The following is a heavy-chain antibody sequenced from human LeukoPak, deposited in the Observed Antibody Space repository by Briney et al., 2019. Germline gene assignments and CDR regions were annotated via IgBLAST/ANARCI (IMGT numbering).Heavy chain of an antibody. J-gene: IGHJ1*01. D-gene: IGHD2-15*01. V-gene: IGHV4-4*09. CDR3: AGRGHRYSRD. CDR1: GDSVSSGY. Sequence: KPSETLSLSCTVPGDSVSSGYWTWIRQSPGKGLEWIGYISDSGITDYNPSLKSRLTISLDTSNNKFSLNLHSVTAADTAVYYCAGRGHRYSRDGGQGILVTVSS. CDR2: ISDSGIT.